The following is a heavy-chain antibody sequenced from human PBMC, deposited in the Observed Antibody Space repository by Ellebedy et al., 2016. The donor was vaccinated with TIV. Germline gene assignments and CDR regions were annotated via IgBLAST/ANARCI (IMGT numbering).Heavy chain of an antibody. CDR1: GFTFSSYS. D-gene: IGHD2-2*01. J-gene: IGHJ6*02. V-gene: IGHV3-21*01. CDR3: ARESGYCSSTSCTGGMDV. Sequence: GESLKISCAVSGFTFSSYSMNWVRQAPGKGLEWVSSISSSSSYIYYADSVKGRFTISRDNAKNSLYLQMNSLRAEDTAVYYCARESGYCSSTSCTGGMDVWGQGTTVTVSS. CDR2: ISSSSSYI.